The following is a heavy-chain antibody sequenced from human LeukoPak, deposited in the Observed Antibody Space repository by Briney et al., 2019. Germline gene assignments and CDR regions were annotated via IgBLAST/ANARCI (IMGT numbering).Heavy chain of an antibody. CDR3: ARGSPGIAAAGTGAFDI. J-gene: IGHJ3*02. CDR2: INPNSGGT. D-gene: IGHD6-13*01. CDR1: GYTFTGYY. Sequence: PVASVKVSCKASGYTFTGYYMHWVRQAPGQGLEWMGWINPNSGGTNYAQKFQGWVTMTRDTSISTAYMELSRLRSDDTAVYYCARGSPGIAAAGTGAFDIWGQGTMVTVSS. V-gene: IGHV1-2*04.